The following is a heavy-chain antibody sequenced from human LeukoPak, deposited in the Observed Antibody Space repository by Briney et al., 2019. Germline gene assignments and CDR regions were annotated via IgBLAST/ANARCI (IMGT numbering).Heavy chain of an antibody. CDR2: MNPNTGDT. Sequence: ASVKVSCKASGYAFTGYDINWVRQATGQGLEWMGWMNPNTGDTGCAQKFQGRLTMTRNTSIDTAYMELSGLRSEDTAIYYCTRGSLSGSSRDYWGQGTLVTVSS. CDR1: GYAFTGYD. CDR3: TRGSLSGSSRDY. J-gene: IGHJ4*02. D-gene: IGHD1-26*01. V-gene: IGHV1-8*01.